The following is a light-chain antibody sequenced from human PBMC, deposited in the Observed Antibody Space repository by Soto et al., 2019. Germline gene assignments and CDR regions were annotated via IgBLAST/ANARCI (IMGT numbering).Light chain of an antibody. J-gene: IGKJ1*01. CDR1: QSISSY. CDR3: QQSYSAPRT. Sequence: DIQMTQSPSSLSASVGDRVTITCRASQSISSYLNWFQQKPGKAPRLLIYAASTLQSGVPSRFSGSGSGTEFTLTISSLQPEDFATYYCQQSYSAPRTFGQGTMVDIK. V-gene: IGKV1-39*01. CDR2: AAS.